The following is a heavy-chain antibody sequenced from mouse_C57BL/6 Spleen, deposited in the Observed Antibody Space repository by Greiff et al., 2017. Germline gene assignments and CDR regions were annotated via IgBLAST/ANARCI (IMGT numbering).Heavy chain of an antibody. J-gene: IGHJ4*01. Sequence: QVQLKQPGAELVKPGASVKLSCKASGYTFTSYWMHWVKQRPGRGLEWIGRIDPNSGGTKYNEKFKSKATLTVDKPSSTAYMQLSSLTSEDAAFYYCARPDGYYEGYYAMDYWGQGTSVTVSS. CDR3: ARPDGYYEGYYAMDY. CDR1: GYTFTSYW. CDR2: IDPNSGGT. D-gene: IGHD2-3*01. V-gene: IGHV1-72*01.